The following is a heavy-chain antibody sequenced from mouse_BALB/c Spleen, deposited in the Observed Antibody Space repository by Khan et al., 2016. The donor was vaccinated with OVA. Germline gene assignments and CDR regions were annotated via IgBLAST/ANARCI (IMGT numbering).Heavy chain of an antibody. D-gene: IGHD2-3*01. Sequence: VQLQESGPGLVAPSQSLSITCTASGFSLTNYGVHWVRQPPGKGLEWLVVIWSDGSTNYNSVLKSRLSISKDNSKSQVFLKMNSLQTDDTAIYYCARWFDGYSSLYAMDYWGQGTSVTVSS. CDR1: GFSLTNYG. V-gene: IGHV2-6*02. CDR3: ARWFDGYSSLYAMDY. CDR2: IWSDGST. J-gene: IGHJ4*01.